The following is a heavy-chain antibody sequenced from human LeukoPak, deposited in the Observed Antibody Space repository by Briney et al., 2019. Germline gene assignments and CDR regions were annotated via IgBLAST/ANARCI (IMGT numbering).Heavy chain of an antibody. Sequence: SETLSLTCTVSGGSISSSSYYWGWLRHPPGTGLEWIGSIYYSENTYYNPSLKSRVTISGDTSKNQCSFKLSSLTAADTAVFLCARREWYSLSFDYWGQGTLVTVSS. V-gene: IGHV4-39*07. J-gene: IGHJ4*02. CDR3: ARREWYSLSFDY. CDR2: IYYSENT. D-gene: IGHD3-3*01. CDR1: GGSISSSSYY.